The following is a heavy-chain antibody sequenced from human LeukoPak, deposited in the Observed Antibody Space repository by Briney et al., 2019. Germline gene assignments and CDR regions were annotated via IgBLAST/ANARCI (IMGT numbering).Heavy chain of an antibody. CDR2: IYSGGNT. D-gene: IGHD4-17*01. V-gene: IGHV3-NL1*01. CDR3: ARDYGDCVFDY. Sequence: PGGSLRLSCAASGFTFSSYGMHWVRQAPGKGLEWVSFIYSGGNTHYSDSVKGRFTISRDNSKNTLYLQMNSLRAEDTAVYYCARDYGDCVFDYWGQGTLVTVSS. J-gene: IGHJ4*02. CDR1: GFTFSSYG.